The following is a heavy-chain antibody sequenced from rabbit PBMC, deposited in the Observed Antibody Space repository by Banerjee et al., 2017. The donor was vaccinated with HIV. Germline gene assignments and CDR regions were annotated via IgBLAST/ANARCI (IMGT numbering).Heavy chain of an antibody. CDR1: GFSFSNGYV. CDR3: ARSLGWGAGNL. J-gene: IGHJ4*01. Sequence: QQQLEESGGGLVQPGGSLTLTCTASGFSFSNGYVMCWVRQAPGKGLEWIACINTISGDTVYASWAKGRFTISKTSSTTVTLQMTSLTAADTATYFCARSLGWGAGNLWGQGTLVTVS. V-gene: IGHV1S45*01. CDR2: INTISGDT. D-gene: IGHD4-1*01.